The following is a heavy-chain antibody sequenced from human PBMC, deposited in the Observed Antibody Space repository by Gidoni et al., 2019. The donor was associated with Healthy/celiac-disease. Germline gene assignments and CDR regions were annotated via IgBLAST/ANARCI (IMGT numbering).Heavy chain of an antibody. CDR3: ARGGRYNWNHFDY. D-gene: IGHD1-20*01. CDR1: GYTFTGYY. V-gene: IGHV1-2*02. J-gene: IGHJ4*02. CDR2: INPNSGGT. Sequence: QVQLVQAGAEVKKPGAAVTVSCKASGYTFTGYYMHWVRQDPGQGLEGLGWINPNSGGTNYAQKFQGRVTMTRDTSISTAYMELSRLRSDATAVYYCARGGRYNWNHFDYWGQGTLVTVSS.